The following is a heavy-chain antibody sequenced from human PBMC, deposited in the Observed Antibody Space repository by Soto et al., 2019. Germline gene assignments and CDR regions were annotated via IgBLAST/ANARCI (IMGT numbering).Heavy chain of an antibody. Sequence: SETLSLTCAVYGGSFSGYYWSWIRQPPGKGLEWIGEINHSGSTNYNPSLKSRVTISVDTSKNQFSLKLSSVTAADTAVYYCARGRQKRGSYAGYWGQETLVTVSS. CDR3: ARGRQKRGSYAGY. CDR1: GGSFSGYY. D-gene: IGHD1-26*01. V-gene: IGHV4-34*01. CDR2: INHSGST. J-gene: IGHJ4*02.